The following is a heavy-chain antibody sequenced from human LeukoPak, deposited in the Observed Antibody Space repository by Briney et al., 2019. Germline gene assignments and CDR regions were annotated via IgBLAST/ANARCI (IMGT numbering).Heavy chain of an antibody. D-gene: IGHD5-12*01. Sequence: SQTLSLTCAISGDTVSNDIAAWNWIRQSPSRGLEWLGRTYYRSKWYYDYAESVKSRISINADTTKNQFSLQLNSVIPEDTAVYFCARARGYSGYGLDYWGHGTLVTVSS. CDR2: TYYRSKWYY. V-gene: IGHV6-1*01. J-gene: IGHJ4*01. CDR3: ARARGYSGYGLDY. CDR1: GDTVSNDIAA.